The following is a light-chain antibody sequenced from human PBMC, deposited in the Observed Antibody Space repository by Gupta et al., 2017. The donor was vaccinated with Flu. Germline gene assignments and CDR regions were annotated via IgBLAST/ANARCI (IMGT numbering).Light chain of an antibody. CDR1: HSRGYSDGNHY. Sequence: DRVMTQSQLWLPVTLGQPASISCSASHSRGYSDGNHYLHWFQQRPGQSPRRLIYKDSNRDSGVPDSFSGSGSGTDFTLKISSVENEDVGVYYCRQCKHWPITFGGGTKVEIK. CDR2: KDS. V-gene: IGKV2-30*01. J-gene: IGKJ4*01. CDR3: RQCKHWPIT.